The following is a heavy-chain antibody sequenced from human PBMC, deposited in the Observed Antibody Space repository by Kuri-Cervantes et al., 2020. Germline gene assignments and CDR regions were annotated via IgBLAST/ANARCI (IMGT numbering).Heavy chain of an antibody. CDR1: GFTFSSYG. D-gene: IGHD3-22*01. Sequence: GESLKISCAASGFTFSSYGMHWVRQAPGKGLEWVAVIWYDGSNKYYADSVKGRFTISRDNSKNTLYLQMDSLKTEDTAVYYCTTEPYVVLMHYWGQGTLVIVSS. J-gene: IGHJ4*02. V-gene: IGHV3-33*01. CDR3: TTEPYVVLMHY. CDR2: IWYDGSNK.